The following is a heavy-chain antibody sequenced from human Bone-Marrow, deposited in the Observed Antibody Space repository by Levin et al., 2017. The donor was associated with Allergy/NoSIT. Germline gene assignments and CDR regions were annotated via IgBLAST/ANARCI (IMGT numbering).Heavy chain of an antibody. D-gene: IGHD2-21*02. CDR2: LSYGGST. V-gene: IGHV4-59*01. Sequence: RTSETLSLTCTVSGGSISNYYWTWIRQPPGKGLEWIGYLSYGGSTVYNPSLKSRVTISVDTSRNQFSLKLSSVTAADTATYYCARGGGHVVVVTPNLEWFDPWGQGTLVTVSS. J-gene: IGHJ5*02. CDR1: GGSISNYY. CDR3: ARGGGHVVVVTPNLEWFDP.